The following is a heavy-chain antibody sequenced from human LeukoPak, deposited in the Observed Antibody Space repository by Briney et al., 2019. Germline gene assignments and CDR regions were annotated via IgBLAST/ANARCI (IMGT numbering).Heavy chain of an antibody. CDR1: GFTFSSYA. CDR3: VKGSTYDSSGYYESGAFDI. D-gene: IGHD3-22*01. CDR2: ISSNGGST. V-gene: IGHV3-64D*06. Sequence: GGSLRLSCSASGFTFSSYAMHWVRQAPGKGLEYVSAISSNGGSTYYADSVKGRFTISRDNSKNTLYLQMSSLRAEDTAVYYCVKGSTYDSSGYYESGAFDIWGQGTMVTVSS. J-gene: IGHJ3*02.